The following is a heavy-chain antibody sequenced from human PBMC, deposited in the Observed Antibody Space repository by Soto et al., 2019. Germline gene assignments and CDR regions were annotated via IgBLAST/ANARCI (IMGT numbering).Heavy chain of an antibody. CDR3: AKDWFGELLFWYFDY. J-gene: IGHJ4*02. D-gene: IGHD3-10*01. Sequence: LRXSCGASPFTFSSDAISWVRPAPGKGLEWVSAISGSGGSTYYADSVKGRFTISRDNSKNTLYLQMNSLRAEDTAVYYCAKDWFGELLFWYFDYWGQGTLVTVSS. CDR2: ISGSGGST. CDR1: PFTFSSDA. V-gene: IGHV3-23*01.